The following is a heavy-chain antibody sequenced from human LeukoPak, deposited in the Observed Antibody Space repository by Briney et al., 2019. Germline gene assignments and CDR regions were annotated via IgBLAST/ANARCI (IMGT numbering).Heavy chain of an antibody. CDR1: GGTFSSYD. D-gene: IGHD3-3*01. CDR3: ARGRRSITIFGVVTYYFDY. CDR2: MNPNSGNT. Sequence: ASVKVSCKASGGTFSSYDINWVRKATGQGLEWMGWMNPNSGNTGYAQKFQGRVTMTRNTSISTAYMELSSLRSEDTAVYYCARGRRSITIFGVVTYYFDYWGQGTLVTVSS. J-gene: IGHJ4*02. V-gene: IGHV1-8*02.